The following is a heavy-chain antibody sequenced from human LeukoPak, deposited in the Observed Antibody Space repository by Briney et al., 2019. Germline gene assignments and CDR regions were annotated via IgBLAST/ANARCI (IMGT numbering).Heavy chain of an antibody. CDR1: GGSFSDYY. CDR2: ITHTGST. V-gene: IGHV4-34*01. J-gene: IGHJ6*03. Sequence: SETLSLTCSFYGGSFSDYYWIWIRQTPGKGPEWIGDITHTGSTNYNASLKSRLTISVDTSKNQFSLILTSVSAADTAVYYCARGSRGYSDSFYYDYMDVWGKGTTVTVSS. D-gene: IGHD1-26*01. CDR3: ARGSRGYSDSFYYDYMDV.